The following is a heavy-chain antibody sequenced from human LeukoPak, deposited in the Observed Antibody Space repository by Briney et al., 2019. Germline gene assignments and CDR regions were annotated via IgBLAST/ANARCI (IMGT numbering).Heavy chain of an antibody. V-gene: IGHV1-18*01. Sequence: ASVKVSCKASGYTFTSYGISWVRQAPGQGLEWMGWISAYNGNTNYAQKLQGRVTMTTDTSTSTAYMELRSLRSDDTAVYYCARSPDSSGYYYGWFDPWGQGTLVTVSS. CDR2: ISAYNGNT. CDR3: ARSPDSSGYYYGWFDP. J-gene: IGHJ5*02. CDR1: GYTFTSYG. D-gene: IGHD3-22*01.